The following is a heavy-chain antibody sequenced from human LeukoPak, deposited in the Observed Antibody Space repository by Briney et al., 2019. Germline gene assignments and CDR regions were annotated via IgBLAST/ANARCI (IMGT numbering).Heavy chain of an antibody. CDR3: SGSGAGDAFDI. CDR1: GFTFDDYA. Sequence: PGRSLRLSCAASGFTFDDYAMHWVRQAPGKGLEWVSGISWNSGSIGYADSVKGQFTISRDNAKNSLYLQMNSLRAEDTALYYCSGSGAGDAFDIWGQGTMVTVSS. D-gene: IGHD3-10*01. CDR2: ISWNSGSI. V-gene: IGHV3-9*01. J-gene: IGHJ3*02.